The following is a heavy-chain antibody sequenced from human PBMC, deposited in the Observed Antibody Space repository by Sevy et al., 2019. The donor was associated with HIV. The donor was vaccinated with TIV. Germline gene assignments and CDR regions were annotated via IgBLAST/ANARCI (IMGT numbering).Heavy chain of an antibody. CDR1: GFTFDDYA. Sequence: GGSLRLSCAASGFTFDDYAMHWVRQAPGKGLEWVSGISWNSGSIGYADSVKGRFTISRDNAKNSLYLQMNSLRAEDTALYYYAKDTGPSGSYSEGFDYWGQGTLVTVFS. CDR3: AKDTGPSGSYSEGFDY. D-gene: IGHD1-26*01. J-gene: IGHJ4*02. V-gene: IGHV3-9*01. CDR2: ISWNSGSI.